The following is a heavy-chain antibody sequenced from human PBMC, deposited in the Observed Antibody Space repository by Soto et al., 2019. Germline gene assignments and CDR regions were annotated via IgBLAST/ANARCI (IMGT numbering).Heavy chain of an antibody. CDR2: ISWNSGSI. Sequence: PGGSLRLSCAASGFTFDDYAMHWVRQATGKGLEWVSGISWNSGSIGYADSVKGRFTISRDNAKNSLYLQMNSLRAEDTALYYCACQEGWELHHYYYGMDVWGQGTTVTVSS. V-gene: IGHV3-9*01. CDR3: ACQEGWELHHYYYGMDV. CDR1: GFTFDDYA. J-gene: IGHJ6*02. D-gene: IGHD1-26*01.